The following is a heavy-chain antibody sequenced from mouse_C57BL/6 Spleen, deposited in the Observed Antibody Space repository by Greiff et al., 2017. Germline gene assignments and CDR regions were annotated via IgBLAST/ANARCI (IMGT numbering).Heavy chain of an antibody. J-gene: IGHJ4*01. V-gene: IGHV5-6*02. Sequence: EVMLVESGGDLVKPGGSLKLSCAASGFTFSSYGMSWVRQTPDKRLEWVATISSGGSYTYYPDSVKGRFTISRDNAKNTLYLQMSSLKSEDPAMYYCARPDYYGSSYYAMDYWGQGTSVTVSS. CDR3: ARPDYYGSSYYAMDY. D-gene: IGHD1-1*01. CDR2: ISSGGSYT. CDR1: GFTFSSYG.